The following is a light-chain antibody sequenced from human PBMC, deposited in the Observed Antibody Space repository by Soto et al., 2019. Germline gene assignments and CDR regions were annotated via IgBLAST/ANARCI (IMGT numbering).Light chain of an antibody. CDR3: QQCDQLPLT. Sequence: DIQMTQSPSSLSESVGDRVTITCQASQDTSNCLNWYQQKPGKAPKLLIYDASKLETGVPSRFSGSGSATDFTLTISSLQAEDIARYYCQQCDQLPLTSGGGGNVDI. CDR2: DAS. V-gene: IGKV1-33*01. J-gene: IGKJ4*01. CDR1: QDTSNC.